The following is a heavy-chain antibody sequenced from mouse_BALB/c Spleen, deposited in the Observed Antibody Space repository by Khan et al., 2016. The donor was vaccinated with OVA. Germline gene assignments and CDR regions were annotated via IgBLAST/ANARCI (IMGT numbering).Heavy chain of an antibody. CDR3: AREYYGGLDY. D-gene: IGHD1-1*01. CDR1: GFDFSRYW. Sequence: EVQLQESGGGLVQPGGSLKLSCAASGFDFSRYWMSWVRQAPGKGLEWIGEINPDSRTINYTPSLKDKFIISRDNAKNTLYLQMSKVRSEDTALYYCAREYYGGLDYWGQGTTLTVSS. CDR2: INPDSRTI. V-gene: IGHV4-1*02. J-gene: IGHJ2*01.